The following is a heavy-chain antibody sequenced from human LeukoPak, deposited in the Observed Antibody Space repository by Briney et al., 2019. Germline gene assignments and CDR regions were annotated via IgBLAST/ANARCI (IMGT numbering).Heavy chain of an antibody. V-gene: IGHV3-7*04. J-gene: IGHJ6*02. CDR2: IKQDGSEI. CDR1: GFTFSDYY. CDR3: GRDMDV. Sequence: GGSLRLSCAASGFTFSDYYMSWVRQAPGKGLEWVANIKQDGSEIYYVDSVKGRFTISRDNAKNSLYLHMNILRAEDTAVYYCGRDMDVWGQGTTVTVSS.